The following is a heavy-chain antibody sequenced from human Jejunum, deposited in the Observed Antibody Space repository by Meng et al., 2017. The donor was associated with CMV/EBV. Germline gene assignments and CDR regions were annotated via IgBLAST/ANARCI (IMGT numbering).Heavy chain of an antibody. D-gene: IGHD7-27*01. Sequence: QLRLQESGPGLVKPSETLSLTCTVSGGSISSSSYYWGWIRQPPGKGLEWIGSIYYSGSTYYNPSLKSRVTISVDTSKNQFSLKLSFVTAADTAVYYCASPLGILGIVDLWGRGTLVTVSS. CDR3: ASPLGILGIVDL. V-gene: IGHV4-39*01. J-gene: IGHJ2*01. CDR2: IYYSGST. CDR1: GGSISSSSYY.